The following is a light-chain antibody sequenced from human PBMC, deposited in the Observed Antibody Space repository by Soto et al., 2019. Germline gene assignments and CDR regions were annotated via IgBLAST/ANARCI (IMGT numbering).Light chain of an antibody. CDR2: GNN. CDR1: SSTIGRNT. Sequence: QPVLTQPPSASGTPGQRVTISCSGSSSTIGRNTVNWYQQFPGTAPKLLIYGNNHRPSGVPDRFYGSKSGTSASLAISGLQSEDEADYYCAAWDDSLSGPVFGGGTTLTVL. CDR3: AAWDDSLSGPV. V-gene: IGLV1-44*01. J-gene: IGLJ3*02.